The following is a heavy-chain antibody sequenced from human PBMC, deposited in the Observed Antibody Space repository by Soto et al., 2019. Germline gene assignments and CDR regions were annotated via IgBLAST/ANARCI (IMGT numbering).Heavy chain of an antibody. V-gene: IGHV4-4*02. J-gene: IGHJ4*02. CDR3: TRALLKALDY. D-gene: IGHD3-9*01. CDR1: GPSISTSYW. CDR2: IHYSGTT. Sequence: PSETLSLTCAVSGPSISTSYWWSWVRQSPGKGLEWIGEIHYSGTTNYNPSLKSRVTISLDKSKNQFSLNLNSVTAADTAMYYCTRALLKALDYWGQGTLVTVSS.